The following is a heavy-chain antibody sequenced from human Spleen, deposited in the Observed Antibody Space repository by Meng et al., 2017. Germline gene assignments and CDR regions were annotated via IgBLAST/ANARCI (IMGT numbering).Heavy chain of an antibody. V-gene: IGHV3-33*01. Sequence: GESLKISCAASGFPFNNYGMHWVRQAPGKGLEWVAVIWHDSSKDYYADSLKGRFTISRDNSKNTLFLLMDSLTAEDTAVYYCARDGELATAHALDVWGQGTMVTVSS. J-gene: IGHJ3*01. D-gene: IGHD5-24*01. CDR3: ARDGELATAHALDV. CDR1: GFPFNNYG. CDR2: IWHDSSKD.